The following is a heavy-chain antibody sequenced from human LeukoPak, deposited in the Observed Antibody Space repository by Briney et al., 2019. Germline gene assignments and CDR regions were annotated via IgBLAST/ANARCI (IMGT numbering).Heavy chain of an antibody. D-gene: IGHD3-16*02. J-gene: IGHJ4*02. Sequence: SQTLSLTCTVSGGSISSGDYYWSWIRQPPGKGLEWIGYIYYSGSTYYNPSLKSRVTISVDTSKNQFSLKLSSVTAADTAVYYCARAFGGDWGSYREFDYWGQGTLVTVSS. CDR3: ARAFGGDWGSYREFDY. CDR2: IYYSGST. CDR1: GGSISSGDYY. V-gene: IGHV4-30-4*08.